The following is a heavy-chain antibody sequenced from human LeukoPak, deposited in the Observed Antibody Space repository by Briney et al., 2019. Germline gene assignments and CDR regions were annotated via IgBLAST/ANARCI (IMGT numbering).Heavy chain of an antibody. D-gene: IGHD3-3*01. CDR3: ARTQNPYNFWSGYYKGGYYFDN. V-gene: IGHV4-38-2*02. CDR1: GSSISSGYY. Sequence: SETLSLTCTVSGSSISSGYYWGWIRQPPGKGLEWIGSIYHSGSTYYNPSLKSRVTISVDTSKKQFSLKLSSVTAADTDVYYCARTQNPYNFWSGYYKGGYYFDNWGQGTLVPVSS. J-gene: IGHJ4*02. CDR2: IYHSGST.